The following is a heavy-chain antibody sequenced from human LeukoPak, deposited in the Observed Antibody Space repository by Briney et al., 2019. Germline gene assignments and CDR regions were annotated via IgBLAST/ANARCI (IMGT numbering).Heavy chain of an antibody. J-gene: IGHJ5*02. CDR1: GGSISSSSYY. V-gene: IGHV4-39*07. D-gene: IGHD3-10*01. Sequence: SETLSLTCTVSGGSISSSSYYWGWIRQPPGKGLEWIGSIYYSGSTYYNPSLKSRVTISVDTSKNQFSLKLSSVTAADTAVYYCARDISKFHGSGSYYEAAWFDPWGQGTLVTVSS. CDR2: IYYSGST. CDR3: ARDISKFHGSGSYYEAAWFDP.